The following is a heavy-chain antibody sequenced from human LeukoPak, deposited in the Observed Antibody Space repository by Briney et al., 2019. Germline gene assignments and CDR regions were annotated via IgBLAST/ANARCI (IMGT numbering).Heavy chain of an antibody. D-gene: IGHD3-16*01. V-gene: IGHV3-7*01. Sequence: QPGGSLRLSCAASGFTFSSYAMSWVRQAPGKGLEWVANIKRDGSEKNYVDSVKGRFTISRDNAKNSLYLQMNSLRAEDTAVYYCARTSRSEGGLFDYWGQGTLVSVSS. CDR2: IKRDGSEK. CDR3: ARTSRSEGGLFDY. J-gene: IGHJ4*02. CDR1: GFTFSSYA.